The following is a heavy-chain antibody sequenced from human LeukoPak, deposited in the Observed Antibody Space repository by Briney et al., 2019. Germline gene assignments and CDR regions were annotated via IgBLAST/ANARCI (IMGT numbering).Heavy chain of an antibody. V-gene: IGHV3-30-3*01. CDR3: AKDSDSSSWYSLDAFDI. CDR2: ISHDGNSK. D-gene: IGHD6-13*01. Sequence: GGSLRLSCAASGFTFSTYAMHWVRQAPGKGLKWVAVISHDGNSKYYADSMKGRFTISRDNSKNTLYLQMNSLRAEDTAVYYCAKDSDSSSWYSLDAFDIWAKGQWSPSLQ. J-gene: IGHJ3*02. CDR1: GFTFSTYA.